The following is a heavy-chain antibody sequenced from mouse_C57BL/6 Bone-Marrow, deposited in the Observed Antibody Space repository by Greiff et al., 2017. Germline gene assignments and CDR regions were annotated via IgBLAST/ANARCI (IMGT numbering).Heavy chain of an antibody. CDR1: GYTFTDYN. V-gene: IGHV1-18*01. CDR3: ARSYYCNYVYWYFDV. Sequence: VHVKQSGPELVKPGASVKIPCKASGYTFTDYNMDWVKQSHGKSLEWIGDINPNNGGTNYNQKFKGKATLTVDKSSSTAYMELRSLTSEDTAVYYCARSYYCNYVYWYFDVWGTGTTVTVSS. D-gene: IGHD2-10*01. J-gene: IGHJ1*03. CDR2: INPNNGGT.